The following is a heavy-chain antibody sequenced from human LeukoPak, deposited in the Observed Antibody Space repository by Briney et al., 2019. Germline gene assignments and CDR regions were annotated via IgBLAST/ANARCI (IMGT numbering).Heavy chain of an antibody. Sequence: SETLSLTCAVSGGSFSGSNWWTWVRQPPGKGLEWIGEINHRASTNINPSLKSRVTISVDKSKNQFSLIVNSMTAADTAVYYCARVRDGSGSFCDYWGQGTLVTVSS. CDR3: ARVRDGSGSFCDY. CDR2: INHRAST. J-gene: IGHJ4*02. D-gene: IGHD3-10*01. V-gene: IGHV4-4*02. CDR1: GGSFSGSNW.